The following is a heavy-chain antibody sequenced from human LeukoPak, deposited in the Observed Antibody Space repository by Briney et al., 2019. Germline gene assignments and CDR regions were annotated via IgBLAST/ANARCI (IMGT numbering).Heavy chain of an antibody. J-gene: IGHJ4*02. CDR2: ISGSGGST. CDR1: GFTFSSYA. Sequence: GGSLRLSCAASGFTFSSYAMSWVRQAPGKGLEWVSAISGSGGSTYYADSVKGRFTISRDNSKNTLYLQMNSLRAEDTAVYYCARDRPIVVVMQLDYWGQGTLVTVSS. D-gene: IGHD3-22*01. V-gene: IGHV3-23*01. CDR3: ARDRPIVVVMQLDY.